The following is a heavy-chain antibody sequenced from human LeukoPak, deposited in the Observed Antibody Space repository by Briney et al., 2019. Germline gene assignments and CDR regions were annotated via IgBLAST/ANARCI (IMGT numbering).Heavy chain of an antibody. CDR1: GYTLTDYF. CDR2: FYPYSRGT. CDR3: ARAGIYTSGCHYCASDI. D-gene: IGHD6-19*01. Sequence: ASVKVSCRTSGYTLTDYFIHWVRQAPGQGLEWMGWFYPYSRGTNIAQKFQGRVTMTRDTSTSTVYMELSSLRFEDTAVYYCARAGIYTSGCHYCASDIWGQGTMVTVSS. J-gene: IGHJ3*02. V-gene: IGHV1-2*02.